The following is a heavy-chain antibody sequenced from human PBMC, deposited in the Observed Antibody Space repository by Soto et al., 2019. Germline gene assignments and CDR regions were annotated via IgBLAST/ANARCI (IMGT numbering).Heavy chain of an antibody. D-gene: IGHD3-22*01. CDR3: ARGSPNRSGWTLDY. CDR1: GYTFSNYA. Sequence: QVQLVQSGAEEKKPGASMKVSCRASGYTFSNYAIHWVRQAPGQSLEWMGWINADNDNTEYSQRFQGRITINRDTSAGTAYMELSSLRSEDTAVFYCARGSPNRSGWTLDYWGQGTLVTVSS. V-gene: IGHV1-3*05. CDR2: INADNDNT. J-gene: IGHJ4*02.